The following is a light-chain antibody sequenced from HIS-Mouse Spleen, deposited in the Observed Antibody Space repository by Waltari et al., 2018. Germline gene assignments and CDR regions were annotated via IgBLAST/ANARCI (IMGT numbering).Light chain of an antibody. J-gene: IGLJ3*02. CDR2: DVS. Sequence: QSALTQPRSVSGSPGQSVTISCTGTSSDVGGYNYVSWYQRHPGKAPKLMIYDVSKRPSGVPGRFSGSKSGNTASLTISGLQAEDEADYYCCSYAGSYTWVFGGGTKLTVL. CDR3: CSYAGSYTWV. CDR1: SSDVGGYNY. V-gene: IGLV2-11*01.